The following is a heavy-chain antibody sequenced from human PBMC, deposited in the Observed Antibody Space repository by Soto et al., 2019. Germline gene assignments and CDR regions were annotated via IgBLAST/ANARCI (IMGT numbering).Heavy chain of an antibody. CDR2: ISYDGSNK. CDR3: AKDRKITFARVLDP. V-gene: IGHV3-30*18. D-gene: IGHD3-16*01. CDR1: GFTFSSYG. Sequence: WGSLRLSCAASGFTFSSYGMHWVRQAPGKGLEWVAVISYDGSNKYYADSVKGRFTISRDNSKNTLYLQMNSLRAEDTAVYYCAKDRKITFARVLDPWGQGTLVTVSS. J-gene: IGHJ5*02.